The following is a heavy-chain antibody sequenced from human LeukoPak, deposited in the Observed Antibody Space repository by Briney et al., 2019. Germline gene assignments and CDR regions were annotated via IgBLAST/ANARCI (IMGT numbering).Heavy chain of an antibody. CDR3: ARRHLVTMVRGVSNWFDP. CDR2: INHSGST. Sequence: SETLSLTCTVSGGSISSSSYYWSWIRQPPGKGLEWIGEINHSGSTNYNPSLKSRVTISVDTSKNQFSLKLSSVTAADTAVYYCARRHLVTMVRGVSNWFDPWGQGTLVTVSS. CDR1: GGSISSSSYY. J-gene: IGHJ5*02. V-gene: IGHV4-39*07. D-gene: IGHD3-10*01.